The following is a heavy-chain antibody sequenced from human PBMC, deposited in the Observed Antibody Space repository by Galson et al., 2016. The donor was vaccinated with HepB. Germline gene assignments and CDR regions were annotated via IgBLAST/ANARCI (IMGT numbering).Heavy chain of an antibody. CDR1: GASISSRNW. J-gene: IGHJ3*01. CDR3: ARDCSGGDGHPTGGYDVFDV. Sequence: SETLSLTCTVSGASISSRNWWSWVRQSPEKGLEWIGEIFHSGDTNYNPSFKSRATLSVDESKNQFSPRLTSMTAADTAVYFCARDCSGGDGHPTGGYDVFDVWGQGTMVPVAS. CDR2: IFHSGDT. D-gene: IGHD2-21*01. V-gene: IGHV4-4*02.